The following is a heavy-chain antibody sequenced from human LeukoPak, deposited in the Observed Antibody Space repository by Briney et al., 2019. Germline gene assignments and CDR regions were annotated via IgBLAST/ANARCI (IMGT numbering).Heavy chain of an antibody. V-gene: IGHV4-59*12. Sequence: PSETLSLTCSVSGGSISTYYWSWVRQPPGKGLEWIGYIYHTGSAHYNPSLKSRVTMSVDTSKNQFSLKLSSVTAADTAVYYCARKVYAPYFDSWGQGTLVTVSS. D-gene: IGHD2-8*01. CDR2: IYHTGSA. J-gene: IGHJ4*02. CDR1: GGSISTYY. CDR3: ARKVYAPYFDS.